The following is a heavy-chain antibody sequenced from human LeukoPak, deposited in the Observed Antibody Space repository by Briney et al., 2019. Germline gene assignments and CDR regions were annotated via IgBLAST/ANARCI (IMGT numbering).Heavy chain of an antibody. CDR3: AKKVVVGATSPYSDFQD. V-gene: IGHV3-23*01. CDR1: GFFFSSYA. D-gene: IGHD1-26*01. Sequence: TGGSLRLSCAASGFFFSSYALTWVRQAPGKGLEWVSAISGSGVTTHYAGSVKGRFSISRDNSKNTLYLQMNSLRVEDTALYYCAKKVVVGATSPYSDFQDWGQGTLVTVSS. CDR2: ISGSGVTT. J-gene: IGHJ1*01.